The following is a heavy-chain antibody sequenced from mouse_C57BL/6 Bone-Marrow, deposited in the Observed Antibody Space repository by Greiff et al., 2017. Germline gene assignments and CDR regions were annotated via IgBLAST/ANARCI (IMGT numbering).Heavy chain of an antibody. Sequence: QVQLQQPGAELVKPGASVKLSCTASGYTFTSYWMQWVKQRPGQGLEWIGEIDPSDSYTNYNTKFKGKATLTVDTSSSTAYMQLSSLTSEDSAVYYCARSGDSQYYFDYWGQGTTLTVSS. V-gene: IGHV1-50*01. CDR3: ARSGDSQYYFDY. CDR1: GYTFTSYW. D-gene: IGHD3-3*01. J-gene: IGHJ2*01. CDR2: IDPSDSYT.